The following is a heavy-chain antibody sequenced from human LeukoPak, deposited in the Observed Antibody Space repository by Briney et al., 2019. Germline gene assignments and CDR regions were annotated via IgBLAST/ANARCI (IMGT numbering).Heavy chain of an antibody. CDR1: GGSISSSKKY. Sequence: KPSETLSLTCNVSGGSISSSKKYWGWIRQPPGKGLEWNGSIYYSGSTYYNPSLKSRVPISVDTSKHQFSLKLSSVTAADTAVYYCARQGSIWWYAWYFDLWGRGTLVTVSS. CDR3: ARQGSIWWYAWYFDL. CDR2: IYYSGST. J-gene: IGHJ2*01. D-gene: IGHD2-15*01. V-gene: IGHV4-39*01.